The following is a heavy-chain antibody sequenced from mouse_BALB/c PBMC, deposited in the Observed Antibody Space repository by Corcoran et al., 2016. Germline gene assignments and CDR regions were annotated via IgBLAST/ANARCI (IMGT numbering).Heavy chain of an antibody. D-gene: IGHD1-1*01. J-gene: IGHJ3*01. CDR3: AGVRGYGSSPFAY. V-gene: IGHV9-3-1*01. CDR2: INTYTGEP. CDR1: GYTFTNYG. Sequence: QIQLVQSGPELKKPGETVKISCKASGYTFTNYGMNWVKQAPGKGLKWMGWINTYTGEPTYADDFKGRFAFSLETSASTAYLQINNLKNEDTATYFCAGVRGYGSSPFAYWGQGTLVTVSA.